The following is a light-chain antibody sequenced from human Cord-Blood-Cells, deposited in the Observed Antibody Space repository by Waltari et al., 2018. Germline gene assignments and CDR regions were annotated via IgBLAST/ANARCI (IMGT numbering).Light chain of an antibody. J-gene: IGLJ3*02. CDR1: SSDVGGYNY. V-gene: IGLV2-11*01. Sequence: QSALTQPRSVTGSPAQPVTISCTGTSSDVGGYNYVSWYQQHPVKAPKLMIYDVSKRPSGVPDRFSGSKSGNTASLTISGLQAEDEADYYCCSYAGSYTWVFGGGTKLTVL. CDR3: CSYAGSYTWV. CDR2: DVS.